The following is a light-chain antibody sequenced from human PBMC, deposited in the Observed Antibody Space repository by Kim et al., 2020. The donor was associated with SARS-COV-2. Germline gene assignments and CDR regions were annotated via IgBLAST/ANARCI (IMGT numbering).Light chain of an antibody. CDR3: NSRDSSGNHLV. CDR1: SLSSYD. CDR2: GKN. Sequence: ALGQTARITIQGGSLSSYDAGWYQQKPGQAPVLVIYGKNNRPSGIPDRFSGSSSGNTASLTIAGAQAEDEADYYCNSRDSSGNHLVFGGGTQLTVL. J-gene: IGLJ3*02. V-gene: IGLV3-19*01.